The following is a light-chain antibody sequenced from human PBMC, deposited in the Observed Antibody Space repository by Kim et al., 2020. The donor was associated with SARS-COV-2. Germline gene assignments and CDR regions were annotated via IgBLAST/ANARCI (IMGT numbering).Light chain of an antibody. J-gene: IGLJ3*02. CDR1: GGNIANNV. CDR3: QSYDTNTWV. V-gene: IGLV6-57*03. Sequence: GKTATGSTSRSGGNIANNVEQWEQQRAGSAPTAVIYEDSQRPSGVSGRFSGTVDSASNSASLTIAGLKTEDEADYYWQSYDTNTWVFGGGTQLTVL. CDR2: EDS.